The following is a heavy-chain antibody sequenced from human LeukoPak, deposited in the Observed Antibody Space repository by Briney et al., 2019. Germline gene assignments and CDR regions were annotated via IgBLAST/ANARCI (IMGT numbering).Heavy chain of an antibody. CDR3: ARDGLYGDYGWYFDL. J-gene: IGHJ2*01. CDR1: GYTFTSYY. CDR2: INPSGGST. D-gene: IGHD4-17*01. V-gene: IGHV1-46*01. Sequence: ASVKVSCKASGYTFTSYYMRWVRQAPGQGLEWMGIINPSGGSTSYAQKFQGRVTMTRDTSTSTVYMELSSLRSEDTAVYYCARDGLYGDYGWYFDLWGRGTLVTVSS.